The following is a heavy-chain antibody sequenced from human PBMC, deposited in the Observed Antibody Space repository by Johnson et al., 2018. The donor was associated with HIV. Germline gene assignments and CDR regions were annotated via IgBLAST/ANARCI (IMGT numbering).Heavy chain of an antibody. CDR1: GFTFSRYG. J-gene: IGHJ3*02. D-gene: IGHD2-15*01. Sequence: QVQLVESWGGVVQPGGSLRLSCAASGFTFSRYGMHWVRQAPGKGLEWVAFIRYDGSNKYYADSVKGRFTISRDNSKNTLYLQMNSLTPDDTAVYYCSRDKRYCSGGSCHLGAFDIWGQGTMVTVSS. V-gene: IGHV3-30*02. CDR2: IRYDGSNK. CDR3: SRDKRYCSGGSCHLGAFDI.